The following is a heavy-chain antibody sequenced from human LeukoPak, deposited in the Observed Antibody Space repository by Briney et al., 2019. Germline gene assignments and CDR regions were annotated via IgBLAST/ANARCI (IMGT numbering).Heavy chain of an antibody. Sequence: PSETLSLTCTVSGGSISSGSYYWSWIRQPAGKGLEWIGRIYSSGSTDYNPSLKSRVTMSVDTSKNQFSLKLSSVTAADTAVYYCARASFGVVNPYYYYYMDVWGKGTTVTVSS. CDR1: GGSISSGSYY. D-gene: IGHD3-3*01. CDR2: IYSSGST. J-gene: IGHJ6*03. V-gene: IGHV4-61*02. CDR3: ARASFGVVNPYYYYYMDV.